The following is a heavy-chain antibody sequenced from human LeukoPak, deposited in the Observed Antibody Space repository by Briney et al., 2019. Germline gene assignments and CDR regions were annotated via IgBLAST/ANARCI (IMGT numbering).Heavy chain of an antibody. CDR3: ARGALNYDILTGKRAHFDY. CDR1: GFTFSSYS. D-gene: IGHD3-9*01. Sequence: GGSLRLSCAASGFTFSSYSMNWVRQAPGKGLEWVSYISSSSSTIYYADSVKGRFTISRDNAKNSLYLQMNSLRAEDTAVYYCARGALNYDILTGKRAHFDYWGQGTLVTVSS. CDR2: ISSSSSTI. V-gene: IGHV3-48*04. J-gene: IGHJ4*02.